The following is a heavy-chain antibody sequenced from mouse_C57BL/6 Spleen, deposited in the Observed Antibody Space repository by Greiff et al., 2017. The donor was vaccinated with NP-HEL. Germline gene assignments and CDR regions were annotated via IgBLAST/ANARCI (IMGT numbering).Heavy chain of an antibody. J-gene: IGHJ4*01. CDR1: GYTFTSYW. CDR3: ARRYYGSSYAMDY. CDR2: IDPSDSYT. V-gene: IGHV1-69*01. Sequence: VQLVESGAELVMPGASVKLSCKASGYTFTSYWMHWVKQRPGQGLEWIGEIDPSDSYTNYNQKFKGKSTLTVDKSSSTAYMQLSSLTSEDSAVYYCARRYYGSSYAMDYWGQGTSVTVSS. D-gene: IGHD1-1*01.